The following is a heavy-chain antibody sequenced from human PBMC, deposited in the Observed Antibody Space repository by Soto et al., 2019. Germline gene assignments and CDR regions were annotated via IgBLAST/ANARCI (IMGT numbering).Heavy chain of an antibody. Sequence: QLHLQESGPGLVKPSETLSLTCTVSGDSISSNNYFWGWVRQPPGKGLEWIGSIYYSGSTFYNPSLKSRVTISVDTSTLLFSLNLNSMTAADTAVYYCARQVPVARYEHCTGATCYSGYVDLWGRGTLVTVSS. CDR1: GDSISSNNYF. V-gene: IGHV4-39*01. CDR3: ARQVPVARYEHCTGATCYSGYVDL. J-gene: IGHJ2*01. CDR2: IYYSGST. D-gene: IGHD2-15*01.